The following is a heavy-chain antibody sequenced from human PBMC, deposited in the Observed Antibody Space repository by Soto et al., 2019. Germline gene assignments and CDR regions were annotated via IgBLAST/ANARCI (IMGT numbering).Heavy chain of an antibody. CDR2: MNPNSGNT. V-gene: IGHV1-8*01. D-gene: IGHD2-2*01. CDR1: GYTFTSYH. Sequence: ASVKVSCKASGYTFTSYHINWVRQATGQGLEWMGWMNPNSGNTGYAQKFQGRVTMTRNTSISTAYMELSSLRSEDTAVYYCARVLRGVVPAAFRVYYYYMDVWGKGTTVTVSS. J-gene: IGHJ6*03. CDR3: ARVLRGVVPAAFRVYYYYMDV.